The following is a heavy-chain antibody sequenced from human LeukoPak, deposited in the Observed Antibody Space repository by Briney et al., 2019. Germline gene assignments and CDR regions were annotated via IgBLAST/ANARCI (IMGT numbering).Heavy chain of an antibody. Sequence: PSETLSLTCTVSGGSISSSSYYWGWIRQPPGKGLEWIGSIYYSGSTYYNPSLKSRVTISVDTSKNQFSLKLSSVTAADTAVYYCARGSGYYGSGSYYNPPDYWGQGTLVTVSS. D-gene: IGHD3-10*01. CDR2: IYYSGST. CDR3: ARGSGYYGSGSYYNPPDY. CDR1: GGSISSSSYY. V-gene: IGHV4-39*07. J-gene: IGHJ4*02.